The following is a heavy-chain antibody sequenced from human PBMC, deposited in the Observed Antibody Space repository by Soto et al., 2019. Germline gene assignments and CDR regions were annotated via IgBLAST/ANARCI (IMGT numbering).Heavy chain of an antibody. CDR2: IYYSGST. CDR1: GGSISSSSYY. Sequence: PSETLSLTCTVSGGSISSSSYYWGWIRQPPGKGLEWIGSIYYSGSTYYNPSLKSRVTISVDTSKNQFSLKLSSVTAADTAVYYCARLYGDYVSPLDYTMDVWGQGTTVTVSS. D-gene: IGHD4-17*01. CDR3: ARLYGDYVSPLDYTMDV. J-gene: IGHJ6*02. V-gene: IGHV4-39*01.